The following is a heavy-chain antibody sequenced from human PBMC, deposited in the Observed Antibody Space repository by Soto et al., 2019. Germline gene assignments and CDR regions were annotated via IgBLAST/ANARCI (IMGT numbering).Heavy chain of an antibody. J-gene: IGHJ5*02. D-gene: IGHD3-16*01. V-gene: IGHV1-8*01. CDR3: AKDFGGLYNWFDP. CDR1: GYLFTTYD. Sequence: ASVKVSCKTSGYLFTTYDINLVRQAAGRGLEWMGRVNPNNGRTDYAQNFQGRLTMTRDTSISTVYMELSSLTSEDTAVYYCAKDFGGLYNWFDPWGQGTLVTVSS. CDR2: VNPNNGRT.